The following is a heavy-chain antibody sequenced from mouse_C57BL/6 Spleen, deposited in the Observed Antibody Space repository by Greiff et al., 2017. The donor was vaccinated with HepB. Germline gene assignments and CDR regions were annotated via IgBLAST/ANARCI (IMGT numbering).Heavy chain of an antibody. Sequence: QVQLQQPGAELVKPGASVKLSCKASGYTFTSYWMHWVKQRPGQGLEWIGMIHPNSGSTNYNEKFKSKATLTVDKSSSTAYMQHSSLTSEDSAVYYCAREGIIYAMDYWGQGTSVTVSS. CDR1: GYTFTSYW. V-gene: IGHV1-64*01. J-gene: IGHJ4*01. CDR2: IHPNSGST. CDR3: AREGIIYAMDY.